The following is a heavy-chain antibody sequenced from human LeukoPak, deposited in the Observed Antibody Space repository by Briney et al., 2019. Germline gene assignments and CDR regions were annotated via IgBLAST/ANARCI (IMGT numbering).Heavy chain of an antibody. CDR1: GGSISSYY. V-gene: IGHV4-59*01. CDR2: IYYSGST. Sequence: PSETLSLTCTVSGGSISSYYWSWIRQPPGKGLEWIGYIYYSGSTNYNPSLKSRVTISVDTSKNQFSLKLSSVTAADTAVYYCARVVRAAAGRGYFDYWGQGTLVTVSS. J-gene: IGHJ4*02. CDR3: ARVVRAAAGRGYFDY. D-gene: IGHD6-13*01.